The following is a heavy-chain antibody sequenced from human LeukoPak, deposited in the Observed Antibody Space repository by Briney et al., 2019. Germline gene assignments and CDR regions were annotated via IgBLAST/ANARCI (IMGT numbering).Heavy chain of an antibody. Sequence: SETLSLTCTVSGGSIRTSYWSWLRQPPGKRLQWIGYIHYRGESKITPSPNSRVTISADTSKNQFFRKLRSVTAADTAMYYCARRGPNSGYVRGWNFDLWGRGSLVSVSS. V-gene: IGHV4-59*08. CDR2: IHYRGES. D-gene: IGHD5-18*01. J-gene: IGHJ2*01. CDR1: GGSIRTSY. CDR3: ARRGPNSGYVRGWNFDL.